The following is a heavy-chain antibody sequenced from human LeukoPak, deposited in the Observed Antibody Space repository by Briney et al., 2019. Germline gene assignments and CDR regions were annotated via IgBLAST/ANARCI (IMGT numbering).Heavy chain of an antibody. V-gene: IGHV4-59*01. Sequence: SETLSLTCTVSGGSMTSYFWSWIRQPPGKGLEWIGYIYYSGSTSYNPSLKSRVTISIDTSKNQFSLKLSSVTAADTAVYYCARRGYDWAHGFYFDYWAQGTLVTVSS. CDR2: IYYSGST. J-gene: IGHJ4*02. D-gene: IGHD5-12*01. CDR1: GGSMTSYF. CDR3: ARRGYDWAHGFYFDY.